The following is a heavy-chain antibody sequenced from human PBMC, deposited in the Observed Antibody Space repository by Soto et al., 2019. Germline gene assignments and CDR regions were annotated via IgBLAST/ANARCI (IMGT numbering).Heavy chain of an antibody. Sequence: QVQLVQSGAEVKKPGSSVKVSCKASGGTFSRNTISWVRQAPGQGLEWMGRIIPLLNIPNYAQNFRGRVMMTADRSTTTVYMEVSSLKSEDTAVYYCARDRGLVSAVGGKMVNHYGLDVWGQGTTVTVSS. D-gene: IGHD3-10*01. V-gene: IGHV1-69*08. CDR3: ARDRGLVSAVGGKMVNHYGLDV. CDR1: GGTFSRNT. J-gene: IGHJ6*02. CDR2: IIPLLNIP.